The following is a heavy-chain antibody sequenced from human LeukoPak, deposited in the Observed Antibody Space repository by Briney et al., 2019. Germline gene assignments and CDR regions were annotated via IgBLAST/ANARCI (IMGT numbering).Heavy chain of an antibody. CDR2: ISSSSSYI. V-gene: IGHV3-21*01. Sequence: GGSLRLSCAASGFTFSSYSMNWVRQAPGKGLEWVSSISSSSSYIYYADSVKGRFTISRDSAKNSLYLQMNSLRAEDTAVYYCARDVGSSWPRPNWFDPWGQGTLVTVSS. CDR1: GFTFSSYS. CDR3: ARDVGSSWPRPNWFDP. D-gene: IGHD6-13*01. J-gene: IGHJ5*02.